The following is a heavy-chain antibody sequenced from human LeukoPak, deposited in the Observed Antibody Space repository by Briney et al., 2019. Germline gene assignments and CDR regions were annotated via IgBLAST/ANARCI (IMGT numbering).Heavy chain of an antibody. Sequence: PGGSLRLSCSASGFTFSRYAMHWARQAPGKGLEWVAFISHDRSNSCHADSVKGRFTISRDNSKNTLYLQMNSLTDEDTAVYYCARDLSGSYMSDYWGQGTLVTVSS. CDR1: GFTFSRYA. V-gene: IGHV3-30-3*01. J-gene: IGHJ4*02. CDR2: ISHDRSNS. CDR3: ARDLSGSYMSDY. D-gene: IGHD3-10*01.